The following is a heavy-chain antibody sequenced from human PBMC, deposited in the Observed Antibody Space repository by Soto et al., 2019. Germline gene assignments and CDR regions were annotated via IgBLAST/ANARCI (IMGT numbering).Heavy chain of an antibody. CDR1: GCTFTKAY. CDR2: LKGSHAGGTT. D-gene: IGHD2-15*01. J-gene: IGHJ4*02. CDR3: ATEGGYPGSNFYGAY. Sequence: EVHLVESGGGLVEPGGSIRRSCVSSGCTFTKAYMTWVRQAPGKGLEWVGRLKGSHAGGTTYYATSVKGRFTISRYESKNTLYLPMNSLKTEDTSVDYCATEGGYPGSNFYGAYWGQGTLVTVSS. V-gene: IGHV3-15*01.